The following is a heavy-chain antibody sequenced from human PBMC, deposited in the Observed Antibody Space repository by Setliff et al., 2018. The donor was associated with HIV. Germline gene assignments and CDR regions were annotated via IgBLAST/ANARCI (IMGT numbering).Heavy chain of an antibody. CDR3: ARAVQLGYFDY. CDR2: IYYSGST. J-gene: IGHJ4*02. Sequence: SETLSLTCTVSGGSISNYYWSWIRQPPGKGLEWIGNIYYSGSTKYNPSLKSRVTISVDTSKNQFSLKLSSVTAADTAVYYCARAVQLGYFDYWGQGTLVTVSS. D-gene: IGHD6-6*01. CDR1: GGSISNYY. V-gene: IGHV4-59*12.